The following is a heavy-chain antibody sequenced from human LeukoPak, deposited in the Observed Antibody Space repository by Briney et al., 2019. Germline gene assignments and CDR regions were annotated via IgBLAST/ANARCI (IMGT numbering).Heavy chain of an antibody. J-gene: IGHJ3*02. V-gene: IGHV4-39*07. Sequence: SETLSLTCTVSGGSISSSSYYWGWIRQPPGKGLEWIGSIYYSGSTYYNPSLKSRVTISVDTSKNQFSLKLSSVTAADTAVYYCARVALRYYDFWSGYPTCGAFDIWGQGTMVTVSS. D-gene: IGHD3-3*01. CDR1: GGSISSSSYY. CDR3: ARVALRYYDFWSGYPTCGAFDI. CDR2: IYYSGST.